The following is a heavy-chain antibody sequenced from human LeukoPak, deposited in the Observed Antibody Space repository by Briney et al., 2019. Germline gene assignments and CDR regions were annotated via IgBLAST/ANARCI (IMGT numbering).Heavy chain of an antibody. D-gene: IGHD6-19*01. V-gene: IGHV3-30*18. Sequence: GGSLRLSCAASGFTFSSYGMHWVRQAPGKGLEWVAVISYDGSNKYYADSVKGRFTISRDNSKNTLYLQMNSLRAEDTAVYYCAKRDTSGWPPVGLGYWGQGTLVTVSS. J-gene: IGHJ4*02. CDR1: GFTFSSYG. CDR2: ISYDGSNK. CDR3: AKRDTSGWPPVGLGY.